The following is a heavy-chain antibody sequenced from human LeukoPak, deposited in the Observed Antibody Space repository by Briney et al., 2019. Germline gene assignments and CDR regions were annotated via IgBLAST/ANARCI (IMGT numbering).Heavy chain of an antibody. CDR3: AKSYSGSYYDY. J-gene: IGHJ4*02. D-gene: IGHD1-26*01. V-gene: IGHV3-23*01. CDR1: GFTFSSYA. Sequence: GGSLRLSCAASGFTFSSYAMSWVHQAPGKGLEWVSAISGSGGSTYYADSVKGRFTIPRDNSKNTLYLQMNSLRAEDTAVYYCAKSYSGSYYDYWGQGTLVTVSS. CDR2: ISGSGGST.